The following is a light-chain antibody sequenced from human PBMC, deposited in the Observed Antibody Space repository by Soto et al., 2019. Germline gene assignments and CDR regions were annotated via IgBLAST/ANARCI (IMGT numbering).Light chain of an antibody. CDR1: SSDVGGYNY. Sequence: QSALTQPPSASGSPGQSVTISCTGTSSDVGGYNYVSWYQQHPGKAPKLMIYEVTKRPSGVPDRFSGSKFGNTASLTVSGLQPEDEAEYYCSSYTSRSTLVFGTGTKVTVL. CDR2: EVT. J-gene: IGLJ1*01. V-gene: IGLV2-8*01. CDR3: SSYTSRSTLV.